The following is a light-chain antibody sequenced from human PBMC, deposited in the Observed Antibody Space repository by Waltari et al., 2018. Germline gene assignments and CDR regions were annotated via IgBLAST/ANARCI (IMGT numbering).Light chain of an antibody. CDR3: QNYGSDPVYT. J-gene: IGKJ2*01. CDR1: QAIGNS. CDR2: AAS. Sequence: DIQLTQSPSSLSASIGDRVTISCRATQAIGNSLVWYQQRPGEVPGLLIFAASTLQSGVSSRFSGSGSGTDFTLTISSLQPEDVGTYFCQNYGSDPVYTFGQGTRL. V-gene: IGKV1-27*01.